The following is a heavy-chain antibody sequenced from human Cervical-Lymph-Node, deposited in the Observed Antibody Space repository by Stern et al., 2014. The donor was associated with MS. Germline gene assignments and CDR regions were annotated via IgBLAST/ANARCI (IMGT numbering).Heavy chain of an antibody. V-gene: IGHV2-5*02. CDR2: IYWDDDK. J-gene: IGHJ4*02. D-gene: IGHD3-10*01. CDR1: GFSLSTSGMG. CDR3: ARQYYYGSGSTSFDY. Sequence: QVTLRESGPTLVKPTQTLTLTCAVSGFSLSTSGMGVGWLRQPPGKALEWLALIYWDDDKRYSPSRKSRLASTKGASKDQVVLIMTNMNALDTATYYCARQYYYGSGSTSFDYWGQGTLVTVSS.